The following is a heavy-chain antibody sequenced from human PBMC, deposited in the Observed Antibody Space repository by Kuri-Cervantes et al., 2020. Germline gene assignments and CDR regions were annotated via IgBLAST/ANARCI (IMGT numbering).Heavy chain of an antibody. J-gene: IGHJ6*03. CDR3: ATSGWYRPRLGRSYYFMDV. CDR2: FDPEDGET. CDR1: GYTLSELS. V-gene: IGHV1-24*01. Sequence: ASVKVSCKVSGYTLSELSIHWVRQAPGKGLEWMGGFDPEDGETIYAQKFQGRVTMTEDTSTDTAYMELSSLRYEDTAVYYCATSGWYRPRLGRSYYFMDVWGKGTTVTVSS. D-gene: IGHD6-19*01.